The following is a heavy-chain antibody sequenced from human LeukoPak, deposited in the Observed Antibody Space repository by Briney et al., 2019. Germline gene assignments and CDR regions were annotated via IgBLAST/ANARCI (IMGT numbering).Heavy chain of an antibody. CDR3: ARVSPRRQLLLSA. D-gene: IGHD2-2*01. Sequence: SETLSLTCTVSGGSFGSYYWSWLRQPPGKGLEWIGYIYYSGSTDYNPSLKSRFTMSVDTSKNQFSLTLTSVTAADTAVYYCARVSPRRQLLLSAWGQGTLATVSS. J-gene: IGHJ5*02. CDR1: GGSFGSYY. V-gene: IGHV4-59*01. CDR2: IYYSGST.